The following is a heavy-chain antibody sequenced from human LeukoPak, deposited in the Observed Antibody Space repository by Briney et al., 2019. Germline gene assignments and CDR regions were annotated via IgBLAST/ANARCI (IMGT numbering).Heavy chain of an antibody. V-gene: IGHV4-59*08. Sequence: PSETLSLTCTVSGGSISSYYWSWIRQPTGKGLEWIGYIYYSGSTNYNPSLKSRVTISVDTSKNQFSLKLSSVTAADTAVYYCARHALAVAGNFDYWGQGTLVTVSS. D-gene: IGHD6-19*01. CDR1: GGSISSYY. J-gene: IGHJ4*02. CDR2: IYYSGST. CDR3: ARHALAVAGNFDY.